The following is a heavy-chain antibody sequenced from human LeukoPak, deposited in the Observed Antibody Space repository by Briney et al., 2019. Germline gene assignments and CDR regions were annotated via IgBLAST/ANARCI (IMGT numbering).Heavy chain of an antibody. V-gene: IGHV3-21*01. D-gene: IGHD1-1*01. Sequence: GGSLRLSCAASGFTFSSYSMNWVRQAPGKGLEWVSSISSSSSYIYYADSVKGRFTISRDNAKNSLYLQMNSLRAEDTAVYYCASLPYNWNDALAFDIWGQGTMVTVSS. J-gene: IGHJ3*02. CDR1: GFTFSSYS. CDR3: ASLPYNWNDALAFDI. CDR2: ISSSSSYI.